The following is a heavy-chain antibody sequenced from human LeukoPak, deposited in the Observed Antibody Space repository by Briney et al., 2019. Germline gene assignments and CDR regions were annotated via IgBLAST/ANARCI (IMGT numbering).Heavy chain of an antibody. D-gene: IGHD3-9*01. CDR3: ARAVRDILTGYYLDY. V-gene: IGHV3-21*01. CDR1: GFTFSSYS. J-gene: IGHJ4*02. Sequence: GSLRLSCAASGFTFSSYSMNWVRQAPGKGLEWVSSISSSSSYIYYADSVKGRFTISRDNAKNSPYLQMNSLRAEDTAVYYCARAVRDILTGYYLDYWGQGTLVTVSS. CDR2: ISSSSSYI.